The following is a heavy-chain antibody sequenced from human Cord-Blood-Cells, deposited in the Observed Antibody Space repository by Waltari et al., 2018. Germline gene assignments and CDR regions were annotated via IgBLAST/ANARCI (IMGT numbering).Heavy chain of an antibody. CDR3: ARDGGGYSGYDWGDY. CDR1: GYTFTGYY. V-gene: IGHV1-2*02. Sequence: QVQLVQSGAEVKKPGASVKVSCKASGYTFTGYYMHWVRQAPGQGLEWKGWINPNSGGTNYAQKFQGRVTMTRDTSISTAYMELSRLRSDDTAVYYCARDGGGYSGYDWGDYWGQGTLVTVSS. J-gene: IGHJ4*02. CDR2: INPNSGGT. D-gene: IGHD5-12*01.